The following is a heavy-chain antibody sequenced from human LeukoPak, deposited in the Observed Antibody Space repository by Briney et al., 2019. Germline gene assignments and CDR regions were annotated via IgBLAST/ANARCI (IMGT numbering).Heavy chain of an antibody. CDR2: IYSGGST. J-gene: IGHJ4*02. Sequence: GGSLRLSCAASGFTVSNNYMSWVRQAPGKGLEWVSVIYSGGSTYYADSVKGRFTISRDNSKNTLYLQMNSLRAEDTAVYYCAKLIAAAGIVPDYWGQGTLVTVSS. CDR1: GFTVSNNY. CDR3: AKLIAAAGIVPDY. D-gene: IGHD6-13*01. V-gene: IGHV3-53*05.